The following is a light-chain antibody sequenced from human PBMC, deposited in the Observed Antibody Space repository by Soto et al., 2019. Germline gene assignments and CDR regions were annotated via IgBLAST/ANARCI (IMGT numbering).Light chain of an antibody. CDR3: QHYGNSPLT. J-gene: IGKJ5*01. Sequence: EIVMTQSPATLSVSPGERATLSCRASQGIGSTLAWYQQKPGQTPRLLIYGASSRATGIPERFSGSVSETDFTLSISRLEPEDFAVYYCQHYGNSPLTFGQGTRLEIK. CDR1: QGIGST. CDR2: GAS. V-gene: IGKV3-20*01.